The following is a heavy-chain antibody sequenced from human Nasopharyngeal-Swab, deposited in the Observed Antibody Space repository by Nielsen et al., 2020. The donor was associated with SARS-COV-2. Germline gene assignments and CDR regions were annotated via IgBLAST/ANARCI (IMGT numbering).Heavy chain of an antibody. D-gene: IGHD3-3*01. CDR1: GFTFSSYAMH. CDR2: IYYSGST. V-gene: IGHV4-31*02. J-gene: IGHJ4*02. Sequence: LRLSCAASGFTFSSYAMHWIRQHPGKGLEWIGYIYYSGSTYYNPSLKSRVTISVDTSKNQFSLKLSSVTAADTAVYYCARANTLRITIFGVVSYFDYWGQGTLVTVSS. CDR3: ARANTLRITIFGVVSYFDY.